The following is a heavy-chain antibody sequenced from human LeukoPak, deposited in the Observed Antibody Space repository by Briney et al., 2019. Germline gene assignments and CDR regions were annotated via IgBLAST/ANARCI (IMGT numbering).Heavy chain of an antibody. Sequence: GASVKVSCKASGYTFTSYYMHWVRQAPGQGLEWMGIINPSGGSTSYTQKFQGRVTMTRDMSTSTVYMELSSLRSEDTAVYYCARQRTSCYDYWGHGTLVTVSS. D-gene: IGHD2-2*01. CDR1: GYTFTSYY. CDR3: ARQRTSCYDY. V-gene: IGHV1-46*01. CDR2: INPSGGST. J-gene: IGHJ4*01.